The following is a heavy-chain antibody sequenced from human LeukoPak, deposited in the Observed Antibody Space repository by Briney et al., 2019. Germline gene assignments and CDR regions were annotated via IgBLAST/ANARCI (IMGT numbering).Heavy chain of an antibody. CDR1: GGSISSYY. Sequence: SETLSLTCTVSGGSISSYYWSWIRQPPGKGLEWIGYIYYSGSTNYNPSLKSRVTISVDTSKNPFPLKLSSVTAADMAVYYCARGPMVRGVMIGYFDYWGQGTLVTVSS. J-gene: IGHJ4*02. V-gene: IGHV4-59*01. D-gene: IGHD3-10*01. CDR3: ARGPMVRGVMIGYFDY. CDR2: IYYSGST.